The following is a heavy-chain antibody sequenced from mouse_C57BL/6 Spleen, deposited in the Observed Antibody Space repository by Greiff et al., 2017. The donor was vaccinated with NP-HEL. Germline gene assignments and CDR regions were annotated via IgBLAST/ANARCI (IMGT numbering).Heavy chain of an antibody. CDR1: GYTFSSYG. D-gene: IGHD1-1*01. J-gene: IGHJ2*01. Sequence: EVKLMESGGDLVKPGGSLKLSCAASGYTFSSYGMSWVRQTPDKRLEWVATISSGGSYTYYPDSVKGRFTISRDNAKNTLYLQMSSLKSEDTAVYYCARHEGLRYSFYFDYWGQGTTLTVSS. CDR2: ISSGGSYT. V-gene: IGHV5-6*01. CDR3: ARHEGLRYSFYFDY.